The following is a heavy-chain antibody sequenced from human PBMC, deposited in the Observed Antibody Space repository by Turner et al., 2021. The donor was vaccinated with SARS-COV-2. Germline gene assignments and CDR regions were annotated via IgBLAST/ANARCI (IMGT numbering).Heavy chain of an antibody. J-gene: IGHJ4*02. CDR3: AKAWRIVVLIHFDY. Sequence: VQLVESGGGVVQPGRSLRLSCAASGFTFSSYAMSWVRQAPGKGLGWVSGISGSGGSTYYADSVKGRFTISRDNSKNTLYLQMNSLRAEDTAVYYCAKAWRIVVLIHFDYWGQGTLVTVSS. V-gene: IGHV3-23*04. CDR1: GFTFSSYA. D-gene: IGHD3-22*01. CDR2: ISGSGGST.